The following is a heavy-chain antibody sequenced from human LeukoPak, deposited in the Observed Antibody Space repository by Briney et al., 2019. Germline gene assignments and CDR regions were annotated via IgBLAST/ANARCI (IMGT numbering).Heavy chain of an antibody. Sequence: GGSLRLSCAASGFIVTSNYMSWVRQAPGKGLEWVSVIYSGGAAYYADSVKGRFTISRDHSKNTLYLQMNSLRAEDTAVYYCAKMMAGAGTTGGDYFDCWAQGTLVTVSS. CDR2: IYSGGAA. CDR3: AKMMAGAGTTGGDYFDC. CDR1: GFIVTSNY. V-gene: IGHV3-53*01. J-gene: IGHJ4*02. D-gene: IGHD6-13*01.